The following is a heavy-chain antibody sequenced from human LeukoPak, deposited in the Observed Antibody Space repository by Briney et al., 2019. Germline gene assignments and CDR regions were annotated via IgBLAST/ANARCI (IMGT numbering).Heavy chain of an antibody. CDR1: GGSFSGYY. D-gene: IGHD3-10*01. CDR3: ARANGSGSYSARGDLIDY. V-gene: IGHV4-34*01. CDR2: INHSGST. J-gene: IGHJ4*02. Sequence: SETLSLTCAVYGGSFSGYYWSWIRQPPGKGLEWIGEINHSGSTNHNPSLKSRVTISVDTSKNQFSLKLSSVTAADTAVYYCARANGSGSYSARGDLIDYWGQGTLVTVSS.